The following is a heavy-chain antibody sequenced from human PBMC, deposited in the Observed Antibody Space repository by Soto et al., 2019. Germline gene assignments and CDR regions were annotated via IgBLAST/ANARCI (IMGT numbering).Heavy chain of an antibody. Sequence: GGSLRLSCAASGFTFSGSAMHWVRQASGKGLEWVGRIRSKANSYATAYAASVKGRFTISRDDSKNTAYLQMNSLKTEDTAVYYCTRLDSSGWSTPFDYWGQGTLVTVSS. D-gene: IGHD6-19*01. CDR1: GFTFSGSA. J-gene: IGHJ4*02. V-gene: IGHV3-73*01. CDR2: IRSKANSYAT. CDR3: TRLDSSGWSTPFDY.